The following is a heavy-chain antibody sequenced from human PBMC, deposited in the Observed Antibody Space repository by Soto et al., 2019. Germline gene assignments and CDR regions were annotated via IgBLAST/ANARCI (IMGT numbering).Heavy chain of an antibody. CDR3: AKFPTSGYYYYMDV. J-gene: IGHJ6*03. CDR1: GFTFSSYA. Sequence: PGGSLRLSCAASGFTFSSYAMSWVRQAPGKGLEWVSAISGSGGSTYYTDSVKGRFTISRDNSKNTLYLQMNSLRAEDTAVYYCAKFPTSGYYYYMDVWGKGTTVTVSS. D-gene: IGHD6-6*01. CDR2: ISGSGGST. V-gene: IGHV3-23*01.